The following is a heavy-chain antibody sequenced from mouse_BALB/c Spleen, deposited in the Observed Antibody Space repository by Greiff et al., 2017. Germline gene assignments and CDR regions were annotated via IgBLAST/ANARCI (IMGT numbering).Heavy chain of an antibody. CDR2: ISSGGST. CDR3: ARGGDYGSSWAY. V-gene: IGHV5-6-5*01. Sequence: EVQLVESGGGLVKPGGSLKLSCAASGFTFSSYAMSWVRQTPEKRLEWVASISSGGSTYYPDSVKGRFTISRDNARNILYLQMSSLRSEDTAMYYCARGGDYGSSWAYWGQGTLVTVSA. D-gene: IGHD1-1*01. J-gene: IGHJ3*01. CDR1: GFTFSSYA.